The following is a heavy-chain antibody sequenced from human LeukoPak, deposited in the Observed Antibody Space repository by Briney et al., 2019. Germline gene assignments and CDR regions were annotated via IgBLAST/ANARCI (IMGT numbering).Heavy chain of an antibody. J-gene: IGHJ4*02. Sequence: GASVKVSCKASGYTFTSYGISWVRQAPGQGLEWMGWISAYNGNTNYAQKLQGRVTMTTDTSTSTAYMELRSLRSDGTAVYYCARGMVRGVIVKGGLYYFDYWGQGTLVTVSS. CDR1: GYTFTSYG. V-gene: IGHV1-18*01. CDR2: ISAYNGNT. CDR3: ARGMVRGVIVKGGLYYFDY. D-gene: IGHD3-10*01.